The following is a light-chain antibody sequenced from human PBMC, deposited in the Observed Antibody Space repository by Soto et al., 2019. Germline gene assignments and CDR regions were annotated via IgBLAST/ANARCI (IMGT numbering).Light chain of an antibody. CDR1: TNDIGGYNY. Sequence: QSALTQPASVSGSPGQSITISCSGTTNDIGGYNYVSWYQQHPGKAPKLMIYEVSNRPSGVSNRFSGSKSGNTASLTISGLQAEDEADYYCSSYTSSSTLALYVFGTGTKLTVL. J-gene: IGLJ1*01. CDR2: EVS. V-gene: IGLV2-14*01. CDR3: SSYTSSSTLALYV.